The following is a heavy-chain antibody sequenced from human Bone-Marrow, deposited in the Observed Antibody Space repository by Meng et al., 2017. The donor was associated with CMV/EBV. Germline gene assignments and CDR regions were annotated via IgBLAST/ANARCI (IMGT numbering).Heavy chain of an antibody. J-gene: IGHJ1*01. CDR3: ASDTSTRYDFWSGRYSAYFQY. D-gene: IGHD3-3*01. V-gene: IGHV3-21*01. CDR1: SQN. Sequence: SQNMTWVRQAPGKGLEWVAAISSSSSYIYYGDSVKGRFTISRDNAKNSLYLQMKSLRAEDSAVYFCASDTSTRYDFWSGRYSAYFQYWGQGALVTVSS. CDR2: ISSSSSYI.